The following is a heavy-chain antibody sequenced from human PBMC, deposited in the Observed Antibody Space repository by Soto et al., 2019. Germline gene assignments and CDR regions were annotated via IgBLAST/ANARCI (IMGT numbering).Heavy chain of an antibody. J-gene: IGHJ5*02. CDR2: IYHSGNT. V-gene: IGHV4-4*02. Sequence: QVQLQESGPGLVKASETLSLTCAVSGDSISSGAWWSWVRQSPGKGLQWIGKIYHSGNTRNNPSLKSRVTMSVDKSNNQFSLNLMSVTAADTATYYCARDSRTGCSSTDCYMSWGRGILVTVSS. CDR1: GDSISSGAW. D-gene: IGHD2-2*01. CDR3: ARDSRTGCSSTDCYMS.